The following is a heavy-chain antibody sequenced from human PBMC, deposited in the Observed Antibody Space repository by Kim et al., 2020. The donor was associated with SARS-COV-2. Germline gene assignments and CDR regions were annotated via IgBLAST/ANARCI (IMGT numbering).Heavy chain of an antibody. J-gene: IGHJ4*02. V-gene: IGHV3-30*18. CDR2: ISYDGSNK. Sequence: GGSLRLSCAASGFTFSSYGMHWVRQAPGKGLEWVAVISYDGSNKYYADSVKGRFTISRDNSKNTLYLQMNSLRAEDTAVYYCAKAIGTWMQLWGGFDYWGQGTLVTVSS. CDR3: AKAIGTWMQLWGGFDY. CDR1: GFTFSSYG. D-gene: IGHD5-18*01.